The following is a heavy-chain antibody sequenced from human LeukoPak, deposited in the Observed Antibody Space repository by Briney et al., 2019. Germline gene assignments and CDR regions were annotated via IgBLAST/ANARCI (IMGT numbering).Heavy chain of an antibody. Sequence: GGSLRLSCTASGFTFSTYSMNWVRQAPGKGLEWVSAISGSGGSTYYADSVKGRFTISRDNSKNTLYLQMNSLRAEDTAVYYCAKDFSYWAARSPPGQWGQGTLVTVSS. D-gene: IGHD6-6*01. CDR1: GFTFSTYS. CDR2: ISGSGGST. V-gene: IGHV3-23*01. J-gene: IGHJ4*02. CDR3: AKDFSYWAARSPPGQ.